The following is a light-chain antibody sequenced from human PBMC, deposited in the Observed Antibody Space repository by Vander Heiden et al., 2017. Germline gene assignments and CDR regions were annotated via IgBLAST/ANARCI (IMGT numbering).Light chain of an antibody. CDR3: HQYGSSPRT. Sequence: EVVLTQSPGNLSLSPGERATLSCRASQSVSSSYLAWYQQKPGQAPRRLIFGTSTRATGIPDRFSGSGSGTDFTLTISRLEPEDFAVYCCHQYGSSPRTFGQGTKVEIK. CDR1: QSVSSSY. CDR2: GTS. V-gene: IGKV3-20*01. J-gene: IGKJ1*01.